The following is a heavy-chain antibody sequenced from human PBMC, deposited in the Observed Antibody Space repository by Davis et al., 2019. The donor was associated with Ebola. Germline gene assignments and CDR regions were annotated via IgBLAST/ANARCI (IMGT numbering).Heavy chain of an antibody. CDR3: ARDPRYYYGSGSYSPDYYYYGMDV. V-gene: IGHV1-3*01. J-gene: IGHJ6*02. CDR1: GYTFTSYA. D-gene: IGHD3-10*01. CDR2: INAGNGNT. Sequence: ASVKVSCKASGYTFTSYAMHWVRQAPGQRLEWMGWINAGNGNTKYSQKFQGRVTITRDTSASTAYMELSSLRSEDTAVYYCARDPRYYYGSGSYSPDYYYYGMDVWGQGTTVTVSS.